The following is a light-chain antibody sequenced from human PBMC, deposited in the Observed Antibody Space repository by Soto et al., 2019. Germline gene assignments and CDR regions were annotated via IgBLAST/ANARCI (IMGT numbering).Light chain of an antibody. J-gene: IGLJ2*01. CDR1: SSDIGGYNY. CDR2: EVT. Sequence: SVLTQPASVSGSLGQSITISCTGTSSDIGGYNYVSWYQQHPGKDPKVVIFEVTKRPSGVSSRFSGYKSGNTASLTVSGLQAEDEGDYYCSSYTSSSTVLFGGGTKLTVL. CDR3: SSYTSSSTVL. V-gene: IGLV2-14*01.